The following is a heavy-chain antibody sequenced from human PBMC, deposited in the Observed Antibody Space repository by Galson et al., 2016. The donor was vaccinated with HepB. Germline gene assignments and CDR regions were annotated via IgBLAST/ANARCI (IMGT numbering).Heavy chain of an antibody. D-gene: IGHD2-8*02. CDR3: AHMRCEGGVCAFGAFDV. CDR1: GFSLSTSGVS. CDR2: IYWDDDK. V-gene: IGHV2-5*02. J-gene: IGHJ3*01. Sequence: PALVTPTQTLTLTCTFSGFSLSTSGVSVGWIRQPPGKALEWLALIYWDDDKRYSPSLKSRLTVTKDTSKNQVVLTMTNMDPVDTATYYCAHMRCEGGVCAFGAFDVWGQGTTLTVSS.